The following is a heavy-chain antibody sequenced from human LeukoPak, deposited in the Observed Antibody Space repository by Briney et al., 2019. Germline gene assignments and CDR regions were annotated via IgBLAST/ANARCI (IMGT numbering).Heavy chain of an antibody. J-gene: IGHJ4*02. CDR2: IKHDESEK. CDR3: TRRLDD. V-gene: IGHV3-7*01. D-gene: IGHD3-16*01. Sequence: GSLRLSCAASGFSFNSDWMDWVRQAPGKGLEWVANIKHDESEKNYLDSVKGRFTISRDNAQNSLYLQMNGLRVEDTAVYYCTRRLDDWGQGTLVTVSS. CDR1: GFSFNSDW.